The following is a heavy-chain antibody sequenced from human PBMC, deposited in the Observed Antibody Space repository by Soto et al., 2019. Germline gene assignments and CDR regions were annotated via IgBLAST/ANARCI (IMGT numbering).Heavy chain of an antibody. CDR2: ISYDGSNK. J-gene: IGHJ4*02. D-gene: IGHD6-19*01. Sequence: PGGSLRLSCAASGFTFSSYAMHWVRQAPGKGLEWVAVISYDGSNKYYADSVKGRFTISRDNSKNTLYLQMNSLRAEDTAVYYCAVTKISSGWPFDYWGQGTLVTVSS. CDR3: AVTKISSGWPFDY. CDR1: GFTFSSYA. V-gene: IGHV3-30-3*01.